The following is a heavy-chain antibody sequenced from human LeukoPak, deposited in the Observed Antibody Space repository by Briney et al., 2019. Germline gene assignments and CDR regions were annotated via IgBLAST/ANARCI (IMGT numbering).Heavy chain of an antibody. Sequence: GGSLRLSCAASGFTFSDYYMSWIRQAPGKGLEWVSYISSSGSTIYYADSVKGRFTISRDNAKNSLYLQMNSLRAEDTAVYYCARVRTYYDYVWGSYRYTDLDYWGQGTLVTVSS. D-gene: IGHD3-16*02. V-gene: IGHV3-11*01. CDR1: GFTFSDYY. J-gene: IGHJ4*02. CDR3: ARVRTYYDYVWGSYRYTDLDY. CDR2: ISSSGSTI.